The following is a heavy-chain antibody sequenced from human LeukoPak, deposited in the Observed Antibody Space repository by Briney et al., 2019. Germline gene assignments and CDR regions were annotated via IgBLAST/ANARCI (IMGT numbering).Heavy chain of an antibody. Sequence: GGSLRLSCAASGFTFSSYSMNWVRQAPGKGLEWVSYISSSSSTIYYADSVKGRFTISRDNAKNSLYLQMNSLRAEDTAVYYCARHVYGDYGYYFDYWGQGTLVTVSS. D-gene: IGHD4-17*01. CDR2: ISSSSSTI. CDR1: GFTFSSYS. CDR3: ARHVYGDYGYYFDY. V-gene: IGHV3-48*01. J-gene: IGHJ4*02.